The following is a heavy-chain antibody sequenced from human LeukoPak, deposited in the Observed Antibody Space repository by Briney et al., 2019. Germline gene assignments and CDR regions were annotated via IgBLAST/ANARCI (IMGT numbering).Heavy chain of an antibody. D-gene: IGHD1-26*01. J-gene: IGHJ4*02. Sequence: GGSLRLSCAASGFTFSSYGMHWVRQAPGKGLEWVAVIWYDGSNKYYADSVKGRFTISRANSKNTLYLQMNSLRAEDTAVYYCARERLGGATFDYWGQGTLVTVSS. CDR2: IWYDGSNK. CDR1: GFTFSSYG. CDR3: ARERLGGATFDY. V-gene: IGHV3-33*01.